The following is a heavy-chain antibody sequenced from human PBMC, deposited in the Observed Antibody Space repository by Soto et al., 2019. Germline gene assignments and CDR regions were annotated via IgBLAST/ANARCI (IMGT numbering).Heavy chain of an antibody. Sequence: PGGSLRLSCAASGFTFSSYAMHWVRQAPGKGLEWVAVISYDGSNKYYADSVKGRFTISRDNSKNTLYLQMNSLRAEDTAVYYCARDRGYGNPYFDYWDQGTLVTVSS. CDR3: ARDRGYGNPYFDY. CDR2: ISYDGSNK. V-gene: IGHV3-30-3*01. D-gene: IGHD3-10*01. J-gene: IGHJ4*02. CDR1: GFTFSSYA.